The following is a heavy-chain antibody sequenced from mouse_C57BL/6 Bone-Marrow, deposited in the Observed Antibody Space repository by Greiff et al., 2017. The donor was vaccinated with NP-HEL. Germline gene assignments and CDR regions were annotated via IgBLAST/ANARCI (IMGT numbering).Heavy chain of an antibody. CDR2: IDPENGDT. CDR1: GFNIKDDY. J-gene: IGHJ4*01. Sequence: EVQLQESGAELVRPGASVKLSCTVSGFNIKDDYMHWVKQRPEQGLEWIGWIDPENGDTDYASKFQGKATITADTSSNPAYLQLSSLTSEDTAVYYCTTGGSSPYAMDYWGQGTSVTVSS. V-gene: IGHV14-4*01. CDR3: TTGGSSPYAMDY. D-gene: IGHD1-1*01.